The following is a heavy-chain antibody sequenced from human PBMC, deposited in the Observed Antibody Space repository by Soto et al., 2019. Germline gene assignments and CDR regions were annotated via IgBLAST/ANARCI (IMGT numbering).Heavy chain of an antibody. Sequence: EVQLVESGGGLVQPGGSLRLSCAASGFAFSYYYKDWVRQAPGKGLEWVGRIKNKVNYYTTEYAASVKGRFTISRDDSKNSLYLRMSRLKSEDTAVYYCARGPSRREQLVRGGLYYFDYWGQGTLVTVSS. CDR2: IKNKVNYYTT. CDR1: GFAFSYYY. J-gene: IGHJ4*02. V-gene: IGHV3-72*01. D-gene: IGHD6-6*01. CDR3: ARGPSRREQLVRGGLYYFDY.